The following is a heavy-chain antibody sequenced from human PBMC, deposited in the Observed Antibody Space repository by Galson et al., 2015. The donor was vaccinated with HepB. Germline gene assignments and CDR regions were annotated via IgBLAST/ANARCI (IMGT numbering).Heavy chain of an antibody. CDR2: ITSNSDST. V-gene: IGHV3-23*01. CDR1: GFTFSNYA. D-gene: IGHD3-10*01. Sequence: SLRLSCAASGFTFSNYAMSWVRQAPGKGLEWVPTITSNSDSTNYADSVKGRFTISRDNSKNTLYLQMNSLRAEDTAIYYCVNRRVDIRGVWDQGTLVTVSS. CDR3: VNRRVDIRGV. J-gene: IGHJ4*02.